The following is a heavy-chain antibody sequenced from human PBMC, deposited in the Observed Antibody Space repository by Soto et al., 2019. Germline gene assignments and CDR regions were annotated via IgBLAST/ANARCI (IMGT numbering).Heavy chain of an antibody. CDR3: AKGGTQQLVRVDY. V-gene: IGHV3-30*18. J-gene: IGHJ4*02. Sequence: QVQLVESGGGVVQPGRSLRLSCAASGFTFSSYGMHWVRQAPGKGLEWVAVISYDGSNKYYADSVKGRFTISSDNSKNTLYLQMNSLRAEDTAVYYCAKGGTQQLVRVDYWGQGTLVTVSS. CDR1: GFTFSSYG. D-gene: IGHD6-13*01. CDR2: ISYDGSNK.